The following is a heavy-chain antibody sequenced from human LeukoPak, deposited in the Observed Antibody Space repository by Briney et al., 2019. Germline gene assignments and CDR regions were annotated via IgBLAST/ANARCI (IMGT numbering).Heavy chain of an antibody. CDR3: AREFDP. CDR2: IYYSGST. CDR1: GGSVSSGYYY. J-gene: IGHJ5*02. Sequence: SETLSLTCTVSGGSVSSGYYYWSWTRQPPGKGLEWIGYIYYSGSTNYNPSLKSRVTISLDTSKNQFSLKLSSVTAADTAIYYCAREFDPWGQGTLVTVSS. V-gene: IGHV4-61*01.